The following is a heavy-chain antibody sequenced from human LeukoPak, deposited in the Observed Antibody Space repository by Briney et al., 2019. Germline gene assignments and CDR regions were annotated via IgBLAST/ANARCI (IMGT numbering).Heavy chain of an antibody. CDR2: IQSKTDGGKT. J-gene: IGHJ4*02. D-gene: IGHD3-3*02. CDR3: TTGIRGD. V-gene: IGHV3-15*07. CDR1: GFIVTNTW. Sequence: GGSLRLSCAASGFIVTNTWMNWVRQAPGKGLEWVGRIQSKTDGGKTDYAAPVKGRFTISRDDSKNTLYLQMNSLKTEDTAIYYCTTGIRGDWGQGTLVTVSS.